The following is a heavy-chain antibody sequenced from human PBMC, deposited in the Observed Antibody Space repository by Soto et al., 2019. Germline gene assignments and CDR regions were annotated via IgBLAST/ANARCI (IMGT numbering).Heavy chain of an antibody. V-gene: IGHV3-74*01. Sequence: EVRLAESGGGSVHPGGSLRLSCEVSGLTYSTAWMHWVRQAPGKGLVWVSSINRDGSVTNYADSVKGRFTISRDSAEKTLYLQINSLRADATGVDYCAIADIVVGPYMRIWGQGTTVTVS. D-gene: IGHD2-2*01. CDR1: GLTYSTAW. CDR3: AIADIVVGPYMRI. J-gene: IGHJ6*02. CDR2: INRDGSVT.